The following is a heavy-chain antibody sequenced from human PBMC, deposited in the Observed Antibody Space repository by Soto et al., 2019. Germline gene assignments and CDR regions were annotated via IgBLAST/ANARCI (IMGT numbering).Heavy chain of an antibody. Sequence: PSETLSLTCTVSGGSISSCDYYWSWIRQPPGKGLEWIGYIYYSGSTYYNPSLKSRVTISVDTSKNQFSLKLSSVTAADTAVYYCARDSDCSGGSCYSGDFDYWGQGTLVTAS. CDR3: ARDSDCSGGSCYSGDFDY. CDR2: IYYSGST. CDR1: GGSISSCDYY. D-gene: IGHD2-15*01. J-gene: IGHJ4*02. V-gene: IGHV4-30-4*01.